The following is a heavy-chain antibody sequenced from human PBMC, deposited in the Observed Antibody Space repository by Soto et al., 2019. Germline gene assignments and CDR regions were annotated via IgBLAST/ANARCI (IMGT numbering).Heavy chain of an antibody. Sequence: QVQLVESGGGVVQPGGSLRLSCAASGFTLSTYGMHWVRQAPGKGLEWVAVVWYDGSNKYYADSVKGRFTVSRDNSKNTLYLQMNSLRAEDTAVYYCARPLEQWQLGFGMDVWGQGSLVTVSS. CDR2: VWYDGSNK. CDR3: ARPLEQWQLGFGMDV. D-gene: IGHD6-19*01. V-gene: IGHV3-33*01. J-gene: IGHJ6*01. CDR1: GFTLSTYG.